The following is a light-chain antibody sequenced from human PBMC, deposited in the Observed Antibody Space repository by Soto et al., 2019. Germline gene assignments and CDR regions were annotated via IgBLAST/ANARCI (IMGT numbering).Light chain of an antibody. CDR2: AAS. J-gene: IGKJ2*01. CDR1: QSINTY. Sequence: DIQMTQSPSSLSASAGDRVTITCRASQSINTYLNWYQQKPGKAPKLLIYAASSLQSGVPSRFSGSGSGTDFTPTISNLQREDSATYYCQQRYSTPSFGQGTKLEIK. CDR3: QQRYSTPS. V-gene: IGKV1-39*01.